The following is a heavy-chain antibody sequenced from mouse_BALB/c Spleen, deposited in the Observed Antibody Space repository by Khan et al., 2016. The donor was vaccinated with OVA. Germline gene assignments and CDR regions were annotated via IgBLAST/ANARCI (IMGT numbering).Heavy chain of an antibody. Sequence: QIQLVQSGPELKKPGETVKISCKASGYTFTNFGMNWVKQAPGKGLKWMGWINTYTGETTYADDFKGRFAFSLETSANTAYLQISNLKNEDTATYFCARPPYFSYVLVYWGQGTSVTVSS. D-gene: IGHD2-10*01. CDR2: INTYTGET. V-gene: IGHV9-3-1*01. CDR3: ARPPYFSYVLVY. J-gene: IGHJ4*01. CDR1: GYTFTNFG.